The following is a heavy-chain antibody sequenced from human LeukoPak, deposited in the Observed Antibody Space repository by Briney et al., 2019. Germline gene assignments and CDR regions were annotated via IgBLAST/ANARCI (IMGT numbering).Heavy chain of an antibody. CDR1: GFTFSDFY. CDR2: ISSSSSYT. V-gene: IGHV3-11*06. J-gene: IGHJ4*02. Sequence: GGSLRLSCAASGFTFSDFYMTWIRQAPGKGLEWVSYISSSSSYTNYADSVKGRFSISRDNAKNSLYLQMNSLRAEDTAVYYCARGQADFDSWGQGTLVTVSS. CDR3: ARGQADFDS.